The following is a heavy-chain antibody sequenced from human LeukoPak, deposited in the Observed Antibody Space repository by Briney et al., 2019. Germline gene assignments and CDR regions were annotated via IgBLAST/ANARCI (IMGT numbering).Heavy chain of an antibody. J-gene: IGHJ4*02. CDR2: IYYTGTT. CDR3: AGAPNQHYFDY. V-gene: IGHV4-59*01. Sequence: SETLSLTCTVSSGSITSYYWSWIRQPPGKGLEYIGHIYYTGTTDYNPSLKSRVTMSVDTSKSQFSLRLISVTASDTAVYSCAGAPNQHYFDYWGQGTLVAVSS. CDR1: SGSITSYY.